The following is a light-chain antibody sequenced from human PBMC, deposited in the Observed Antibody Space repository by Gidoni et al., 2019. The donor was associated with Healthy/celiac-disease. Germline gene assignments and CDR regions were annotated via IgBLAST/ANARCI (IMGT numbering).Light chain of an antibody. CDR3: QKYNNWPQT. J-gene: IGKJ1*01. Sequence: EIVMTQSPATLSVSPGDRATLPCRASQSVSSNLDWYQQKPGQAPRLLIYGSSTRATGIPARFSGSGSGTEFTLTISSLQSEDFAVYYCQKYNNWPQTFGQGTKVEIK. V-gene: IGKV3-15*01. CDR2: GSS. CDR1: QSVSSN.